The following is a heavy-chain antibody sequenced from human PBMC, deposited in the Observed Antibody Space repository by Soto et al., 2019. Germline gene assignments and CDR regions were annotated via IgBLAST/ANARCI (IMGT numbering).Heavy chain of an antibody. Sequence: PGGSLRLSCAASGFTFSRYAIHWVRQAPGKGLEWVAVISRDGTNKYYVDSVKGRFTISRDNSRNTLYLQMNGLRHEDAAVYYCARSRSGAVADSSDFWGQGTLVTVSS. CDR1: GFTFSRYA. V-gene: IGHV3-30*04. CDR3: ARSRSGAVADSSDF. CDR2: ISRDGTNK. J-gene: IGHJ4*02. D-gene: IGHD3-10*01.